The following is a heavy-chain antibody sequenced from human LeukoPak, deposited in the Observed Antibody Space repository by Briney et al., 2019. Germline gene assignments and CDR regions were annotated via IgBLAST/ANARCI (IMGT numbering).Heavy chain of an antibody. V-gene: IGHV3-21*01. J-gene: IGHJ3*02. CDR2: ISSSSSYI. CDR1: GLTFSSYS. CDR3: ARGALGTTGTPGAFDI. Sequence: GGSLRLSCAASGLTFSSYSMNWVRQAPGKGLEWVSSISSSSSYIYYADSVKGRFTISRDNAKNSLYLQMNSLRAEDTAVYYCARGALGTTGTPGAFDIWGQGTMVTVSS. D-gene: IGHD1-1*01.